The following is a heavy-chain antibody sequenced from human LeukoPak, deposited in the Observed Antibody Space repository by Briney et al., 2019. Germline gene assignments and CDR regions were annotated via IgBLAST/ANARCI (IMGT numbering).Heavy chain of an antibody. V-gene: IGHV1-18*01. CDR2: ISTDNGNT. Sequence: GASVKVSCKTSGYTFSTYGISWVRQSPGQGLEWVGWISTDNGNTNSAQKFRGRVTMTEDTSTDTAYMELNSLRSDDTAVYYCATDPGETVPAAKGPRGDYCYGMDVWGQGTTVTVSS. J-gene: IGHJ6*02. CDR3: ATDPGETVPAAKGPRGDYCYGMDV. D-gene: IGHD2-2*01. CDR1: GYTFSTYG.